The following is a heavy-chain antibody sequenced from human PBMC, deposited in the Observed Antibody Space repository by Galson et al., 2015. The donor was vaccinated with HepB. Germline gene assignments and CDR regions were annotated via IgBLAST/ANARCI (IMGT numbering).Heavy chain of an antibody. CDR1: GSTFTGYH. Sequence: SVKVSCKASGSTFTGYHMHWVRQAPGQGLEWMGWINPNSGGTNYAQKFQGRVTMTRDTSISTAYMELNILRSDDTAVYYCARGPISSSKIWFDPWGQGTLVTVSS. J-gene: IGHJ5*02. V-gene: IGHV1-2*02. CDR2: INPNSGGT. D-gene: IGHD5-12*01. CDR3: ARGPISSSKIWFDP.